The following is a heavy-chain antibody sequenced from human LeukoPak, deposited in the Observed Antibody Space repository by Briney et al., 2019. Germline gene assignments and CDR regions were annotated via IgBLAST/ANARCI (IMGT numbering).Heavy chain of an antibody. V-gene: IGHV4-34*01. Sequence: SETLSLTCAVYGGSFSGYYWSWIRQPPGKGLEWIGEINHSGSTNYNPSLKSRVTISVDTSKNQFSLKLSSVTAADTAVYYCASRGTTHRTLYYWGRGTLVTVSS. D-gene: IGHD1-1*01. CDR3: ASRGTTHRTLYY. CDR1: GGSFSGYY. J-gene: IGHJ4*02. CDR2: INHSGST.